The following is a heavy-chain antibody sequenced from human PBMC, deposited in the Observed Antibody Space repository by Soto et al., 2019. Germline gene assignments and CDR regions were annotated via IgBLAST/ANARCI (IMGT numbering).Heavy chain of an antibody. V-gene: IGHV1-69*08. CDR3: AREGVVRGAPPNYGMDV. D-gene: IGHD3-10*01. Sequence: QVQLVQSGAEVKKPGSSVKVSCKASGGTFSSYTISWVGQAPGQGLEWMGRIIPILGIANYAQKFQGRVTITADKSTSSAYMELSRLRSEDTAVYYCAREGVVRGAPPNYGMDVCGQGTTVTVSS. CDR2: IIPILGIA. CDR1: GGTFSSYT. J-gene: IGHJ6*02.